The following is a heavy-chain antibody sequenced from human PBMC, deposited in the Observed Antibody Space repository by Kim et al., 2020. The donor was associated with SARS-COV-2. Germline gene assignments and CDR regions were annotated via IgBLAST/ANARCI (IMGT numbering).Heavy chain of an antibody. J-gene: IGHJ4*02. CDR2: INAGNGNT. V-gene: IGHV1-3*01. CDR1: GYTFTSYA. CDR3: ARGGLYCGGDCYSGDY. D-gene: IGHD2-21*02. Sequence: ASVKVSCKASGYTFTSYAMHWVRQAPGQRLEWMGWINAGNGNTKYSQKFQGRVTITRDTSASTAYMELSSLRSEDTAVYYYARGGLYCGGDCYSGDYWGQGTLVTVSS.